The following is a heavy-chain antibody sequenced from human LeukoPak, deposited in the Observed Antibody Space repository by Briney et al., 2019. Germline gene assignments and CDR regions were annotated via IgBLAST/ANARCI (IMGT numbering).Heavy chain of an antibody. Sequence: PGRSLRLSCAASGSTFSSYGMHWVRQAPGKGLEWVAVISYDGSNKYYADSVKGRFTISRDNSKNTLYLQMNSLKAEDTAVYYCAKTPGYYYDSSGYYEPPGGYWGQGTLVTVSS. V-gene: IGHV3-30*18. CDR3: AKTPGYYYDSSGYYEPPGGY. CDR2: ISYDGSNK. J-gene: IGHJ4*02. CDR1: GSTFSSYG. D-gene: IGHD3-22*01.